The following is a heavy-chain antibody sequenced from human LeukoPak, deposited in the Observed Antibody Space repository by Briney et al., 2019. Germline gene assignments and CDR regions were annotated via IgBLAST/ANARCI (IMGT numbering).Heavy chain of an antibody. V-gene: IGHV1-69*13. D-gene: IGHD3-22*01. J-gene: IGHJ4*02. CDR1: GGTFSSYA. CDR3: ARRHPDYYDSSGYYYSSYYFDY. CDR2: IIPIFGTA. Sequence: SVKVSCKASGGTFSSYAISWVRQAPGQGLEWMGGIIPIFGTANYAQKFQGRVTITADESTSTAYMELSSLRSEDTAVYYCARRHPDYYDSSGYYYSSYYFDYWGQGTLVTVSS.